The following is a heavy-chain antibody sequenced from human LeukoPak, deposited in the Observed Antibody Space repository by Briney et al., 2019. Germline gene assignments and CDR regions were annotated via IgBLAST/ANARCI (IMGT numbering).Heavy chain of an antibody. CDR1: GFTVSSNH. CDR3: AKDEGSDYGDYLFDY. Sequence: GGSLRLSCAVSGFTVSSNHMSWVRQAPGKGLEWVSVFYSGGDTHYADSVKGRFTISRDNSKNTLYLQMNSLRAEDTAVYYCAKDEGSDYGDYLFDYWGQGTLVTVSS. J-gene: IGHJ4*02. V-gene: IGHV3-53*05. CDR2: FYSGGDT. D-gene: IGHD4-17*01.